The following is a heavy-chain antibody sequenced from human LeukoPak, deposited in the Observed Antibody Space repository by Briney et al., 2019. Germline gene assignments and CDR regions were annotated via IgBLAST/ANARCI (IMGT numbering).Heavy chain of an antibody. CDR1: GFTFSSYA. D-gene: IGHD3-9*01. V-gene: IGHV3-23*01. CDR3: AKGGSSGAILTGYYIPPKH. CDR2: ISGSGGST. J-gene: IGHJ1*01. Sequence: GGSLRLSCAASGFTFSSYAMNWVRQAPGKGLEWVSAISGSGGSTYYADSVKGRFTISRDNSKNTLYLQMNSLRAEDTAVYYCAKGGSSGAILTGYYIPPKHWGQGTLVTVSS.